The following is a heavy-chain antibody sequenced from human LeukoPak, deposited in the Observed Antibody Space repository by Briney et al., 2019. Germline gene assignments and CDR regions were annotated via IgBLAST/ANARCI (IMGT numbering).Heavy chain of an antibody. V-gene: IGHV4-34*01. Sequence: PSETLSLTCAVYGGSFSGYYWSWIRQPPGKGLGWIGEINHSGSTNYNPSLKSRVTISVDTSKNQFSLKLSSVTAADTAVYYCASGREIASSSSSSSDYWGQGTLVTVSS. CDR3: ASGREIASSSSSSSDY. CDR1: GGSFSGYY. D-gene: IGHD6-6*01. J-gene: IGHJ4*02. CDR2: INHSGST.